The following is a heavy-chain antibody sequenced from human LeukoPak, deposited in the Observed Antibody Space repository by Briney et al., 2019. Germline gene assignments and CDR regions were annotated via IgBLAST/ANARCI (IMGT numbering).Heavy chain of an antibody. D-gene: IGHD6-13*01. Sequence: SETLSLTCTVSGGSISSYYWSWIRQPPGKGLEWIGYIYYSGSTNYNPSLKSRVTISVDTSKNQFSLKLSSVTAADTAVYYCARGYSSSWPSHWGQGTLVTVSS. J-gene: IGHJ4*02. CDR1: GGSISSYY. V-gene: IGHV4-59*12. CDR3: ARGYSSSWPSH. CDR2: IYYSGST.